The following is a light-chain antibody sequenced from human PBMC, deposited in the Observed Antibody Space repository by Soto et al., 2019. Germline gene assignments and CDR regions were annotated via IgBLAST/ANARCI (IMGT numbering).Light chain of an antibody. CDR1: KLGDKY. CDR2: QDT. J-gene: IGLJ2*01. Sequence: SYELTQPPSVSVSPGQTASIPCSGDKLGDKYASWYQQKPGQSPILVIYQDTNRPSGIPERFSGSNSGNTATLTISGTQAMDEANYYCQAWDSTTEVFGGGTKVTVL. V-gene: IGLV3-1*01. CDR3: QAWDSTTEV.